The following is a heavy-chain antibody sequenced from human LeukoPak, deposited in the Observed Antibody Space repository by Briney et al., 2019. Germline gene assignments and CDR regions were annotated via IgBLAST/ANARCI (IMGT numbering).Heavy chain of an antibody. CDR1: GGSISSYY. J-gene: IGHJ5*02. D-gene: IGHD5-24*01. Sequence: SETLSLTCTVSGGSISSYYWSWIRQPPGKGLEWIGYIYYSGSTNYNPSLKSRVTISVDTSKYQFSLKLSSVTAADTAVYYCAGDPFVEMATARPPWGQGTLVTVSS. CDR2: IYYSGST. V-gene: IGHV4-59*08. CDR3: AGDPFVEMATARPP.